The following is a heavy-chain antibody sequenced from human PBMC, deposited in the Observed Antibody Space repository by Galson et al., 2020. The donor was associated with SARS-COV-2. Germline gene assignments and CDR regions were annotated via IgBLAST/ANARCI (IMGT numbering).Heavy chain of an antibody. Sequence: GGSLRLSCAASGFTFSSYAMHWVRQAPGKGLEWVAVISYDGSNKYYADSVKGRFTISRDNSKNTLYLQMNSLRAEDTAVYYCARGGSGSYFSAFDIWGQGTMVTVSS. CDR1: GFTFSSYA. CDR3: ARGGSGSYFSAFDI. CDR2: ISYDGSNK. D-gene: IGHD1-26*01. J-gene: IGHJ3*02. V-gene: IGHV3-30*04.